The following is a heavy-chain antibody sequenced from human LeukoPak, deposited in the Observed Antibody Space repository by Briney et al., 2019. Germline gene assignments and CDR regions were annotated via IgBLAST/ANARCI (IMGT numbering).Heavy chain of an antibody. V-gene: IGHV3-48*03. CDR1: GFTFSSYA. J-gene: IGHJ4*02. Sequence: QPGGSLRLSCSASGFTFSSYAMHWVRQAPGKGLEWVSYISRSGSTMYYADSVKGRFTISRDNAQNSLYLQMYSLRPEDTAVYYCARDPQDHWGQGTLVTVSS. CDR2: ISRSGSTM. CDR3: ARDPQDH.